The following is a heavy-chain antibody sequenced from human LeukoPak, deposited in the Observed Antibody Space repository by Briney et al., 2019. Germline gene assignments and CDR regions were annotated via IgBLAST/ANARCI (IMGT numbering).Heavy chain of an antibody. V-gene: IGHV7-4-1*02. CDR1: GYTFTGYY. CDR3: ARDEGYSYGYFAKPIDY. J-gene: IGHJ4*02. Sequence: ASVKVSCKASGYTFTGYYIHWVRQAPGQGLEWMGWINTNTGNPTYAQGFTGRFVFSLDTSVSTAYLQISSLKAEDTAVYYCARDEGYSYGYFAKPIDYWGQGTLVTVSS. D-gene: IGHD5-18*01. CDR2: INTNTGNP.